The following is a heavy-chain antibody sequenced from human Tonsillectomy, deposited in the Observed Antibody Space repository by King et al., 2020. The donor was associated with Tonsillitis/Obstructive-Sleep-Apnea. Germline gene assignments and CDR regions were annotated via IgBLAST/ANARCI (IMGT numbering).Heavy chain of an antibody. CDR3: ARGPRYSSNWYANY. CDR2: INHSGRT. Sequence: VQLQQWGAGLLKPSETLSLTCAVYGGSFSGYYWSWIRQPPGKWLEWIGEINHSGRTNYNPSLKSRVTLSVDTSKNKFSLNLSSVTAADTVLYYCARGPRYSSNWYANYWGQGTLVTVSS. D-gene: IGHD6-13*01. CDR1: GGSFSGYY. J-gene: IGHJ4*02. V-gene: IGHV4-34*01.